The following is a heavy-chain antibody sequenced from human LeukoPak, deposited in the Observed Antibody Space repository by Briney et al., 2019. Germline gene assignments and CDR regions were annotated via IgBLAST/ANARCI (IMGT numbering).Heavy chain of an antibody. CDR1: GDSIRLYY. J-gene: IGHJ4*02. D-gene: IGHD1-1*01. Sequence: PSETLSLTCSVSGDSIRLYYWNWIRQPAGKGLEWIGRVFASGTTSYNPSLTSRVSISADKSKNQVSLRLSSVTAADTAIYYCARGWKQLVYWGQGALVTVSS. CDR3: ARGWKQLVY. CDR2: VFASGTT. V-gene: IGHV4-4*07.